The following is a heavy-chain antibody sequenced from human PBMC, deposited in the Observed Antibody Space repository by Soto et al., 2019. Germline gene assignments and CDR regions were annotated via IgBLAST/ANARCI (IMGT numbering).Heavy chain of an antibody. CDR3: ARSNWDIVVVVEPHFDI. J-gene: IGHJ3*02. CDR1: GFTFSSYA. CDR2: ISYDGSNK. Sequence: PGGSLRLSCAASGFTFSSYAMHWVRQAPGKGLEWVAVISYDGSNKYYADSVKGRFTISRDNSKNTLYLQMNSLRAEDTAVYYCARSNWDIVVVVEPHFDIWGQGTMVTVSS. V-gene: IGHV3-30-3*01. D-gene: IGHD2-15*01.